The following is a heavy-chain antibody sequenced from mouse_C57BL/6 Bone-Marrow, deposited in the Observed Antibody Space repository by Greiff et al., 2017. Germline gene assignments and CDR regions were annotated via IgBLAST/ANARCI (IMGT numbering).Heavy chain of an antibody. J-gene: IGHJ2*01. Sequence: EVQLQQSGPELVKPGASVKIPCKASGYAFTDYNMDWVKQSHGKSLEWIGDINPDNGGTIYNQKFKGKATLTVDKSSSTAYMELRSLTSEDTAVYYCARRRWLLRDFDYWGQGTTLIVSS. CDR1: GYAFTDYN. D-gene: IGHD2-3*01. CDR3: ARRRWLLRDFDY. V-gene: IGHV1-18*01. CDR2: INPDNGGT.